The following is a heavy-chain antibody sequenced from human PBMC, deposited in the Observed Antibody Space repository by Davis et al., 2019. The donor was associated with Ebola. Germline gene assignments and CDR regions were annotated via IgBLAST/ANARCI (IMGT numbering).Heavy chain of an antibody. CDR2: IKDDGSET. J-gene: IGHJ4*02. Sequence: GGSLRLSCVASRFTFRTYWMAWVRQAPGKGLEWLAHIKDDGSETYYRDSVKGRFTISRDNAKNSLYLQMNSLSAEDTAVYYCANHMTSGTYYPLDYWGQGTLVTVSS. CDR3: ANHMTSGTYYPLDY. CDR1: RFTFRTYW. D-gene: IGHD1-26*01. V-gene: IGHV3-7*03.